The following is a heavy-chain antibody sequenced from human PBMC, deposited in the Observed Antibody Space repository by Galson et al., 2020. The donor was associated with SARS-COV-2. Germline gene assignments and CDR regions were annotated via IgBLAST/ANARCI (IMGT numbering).Heavy chain of an antibody. D-gene: IGHD2-15*01. Sequence: SETLSLTCAVYGGSFSGYYWSWIRQPPGKGLEWFGEINHSGSTNYNPSLKSRVTISVDTSQNQFSLKLSSVTDADTAVYYCARGGWSRWYFDYWGQGTLVTVSS. V-gene: IGHV4-34*01. CDR3: ARGGWSRWYFDY. CDR2: INHSGST. CDR1: GGSFSGYY. J-gene: IGHJ4*02.